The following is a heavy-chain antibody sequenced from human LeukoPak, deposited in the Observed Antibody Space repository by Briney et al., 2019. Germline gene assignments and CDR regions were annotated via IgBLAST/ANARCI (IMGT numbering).Heavy chain of an antibody. J-gene: IGHJ4*02. CDR3: VKGVVVGLMKFDY. D-gene: IGHD2-15*01. CDR2: ISASGGST. V-gene: IGHV3-23*01. Sequence: GGALRLSCVASGFTFSTSAMSWVRQAPEKGLEWVSAISASGGSTYYPAAVKGRFTISRDNSKNTLYLQMNSLRAEDTAVYYCVKGVVVGLMKFDYWGQGTAVADSS. CDR1: GFTFSTSA.